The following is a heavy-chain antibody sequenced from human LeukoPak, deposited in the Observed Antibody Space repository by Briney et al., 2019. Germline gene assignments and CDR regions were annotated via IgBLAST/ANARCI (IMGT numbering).Heavy chain of an antibody. Sequence: GGSLRLSCAASGFTVSSTYVSWVRQAPGKGLEWVSVIYKGGNTYYIDSVKGRFTISRDTSKNTLYLQMNSLRAEDTAVYYCARGDRDGYNWGDYWGQGTLVTVSS. J-gene: IGHJ4*02. CDR3: ARGDRDGYNWGDY. CDR1: GFTVSSTY. D-gene: IGHD5-24*01. CDR2: IYKGGNT. V-gene: IGHV3-53*01.